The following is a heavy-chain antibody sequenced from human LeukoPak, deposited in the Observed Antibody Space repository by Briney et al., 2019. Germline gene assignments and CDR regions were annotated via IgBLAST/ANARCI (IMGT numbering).Heavy chain of an antibody. CDR2: IYHSGST. V-gene: IGHV4-59*07. Sequence: DSLSLTCTVSGGSISSYYWSWIRQPPGKGLEWIGYIYHSGSTKYNPSLKSRVTISVDTSKNQFSLKLSSVTAADTAVYYCAGGPGWYDSSVYYYYMDVWDKGTTVTVSS. CDR3: AGGPGWYDSSVYYYYMDV. CDR1: GGSISSYY. D-gene: IGHD3-22*01. J-gene: IGHJ6*03.